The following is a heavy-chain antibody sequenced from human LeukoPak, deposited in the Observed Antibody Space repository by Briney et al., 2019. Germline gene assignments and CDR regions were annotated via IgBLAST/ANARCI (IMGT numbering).Heavy chain of an antibody. D-gene: IGHD6-19*01. Sequence: GRSLRLSCAASGFTFSSYDVHWVRQAPGKGLEWVAFILYDGSNRYYADSVKGRFTMSRDNSKNTLYLQMNSLRAEDTAVYYCAQGPQRGLVFIRSARGRWFDPWGQGTLVTVSS. CDR1: GFTFSSYD. CDR2: ILYDGSNR. V-gene: IGHV3-30*03. CDR3: AQGPQRGLVFIRSARGRWFDP. J-gene: IGHJ5*02.